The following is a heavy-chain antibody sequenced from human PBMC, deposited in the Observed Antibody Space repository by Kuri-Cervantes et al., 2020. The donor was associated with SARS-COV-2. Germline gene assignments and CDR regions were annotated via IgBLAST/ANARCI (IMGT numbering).Heavy chain of an antibody. Sequence: SETLSLTCTVSGGSISSDYRSWIRQPPGKGLEWIGFINYSGSSNYNPSLKSRVTISVDTSKNQFSLKLSSVTAADTAVYYCASYVVVPAAPLDYWGQGTLVTVSS. D-gene: IGHD2-2*01. CDR3: ASYVVVPAAPLDY. CDR2: INYSGSS. CDR1: GGSISSDY. J-gene: IGHJ4*02. V-gene: IGHV4-59*08.